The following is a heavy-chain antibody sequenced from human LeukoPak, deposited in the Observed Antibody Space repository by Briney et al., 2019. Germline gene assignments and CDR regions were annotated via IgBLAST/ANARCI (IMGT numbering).Heavy chain of an antibody. J-gene: IGHJ4*02. CDR2: IASEIYGGTA. CDR3: TRDQTPYY. V-gene: IGHV3-49*04. CDR1: GFTSGDYA. Sequence: RCLRPSCTASGFTSGDYAMTWVRHAPGKGREWVGFIASEIYGGTAEYAASVKGRFTITRDDSKSIAYLQMNSLKTEDTAVYYCTRDQTPYYWGQGTLVTVSS.